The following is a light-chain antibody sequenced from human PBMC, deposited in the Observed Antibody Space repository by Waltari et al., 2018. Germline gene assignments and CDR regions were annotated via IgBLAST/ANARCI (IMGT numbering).Light chain of an antibody. V-gene: IGLV3-19*01. CDR2: GKN. J-gene: IGLJ1*01. CDR3: NSRDSSGNHLKV. CDR1: SLRSYY. Sequence: SSELTHDPAVSVALGQPVRITCQEDSLRSYYASWYQQKPGQAPVLVIYGKNNRPSGIPDRFSGSSSGNTASLTITGAQAEDETDYYCNSRDSSGNHLKVFGTGTKVTVL.